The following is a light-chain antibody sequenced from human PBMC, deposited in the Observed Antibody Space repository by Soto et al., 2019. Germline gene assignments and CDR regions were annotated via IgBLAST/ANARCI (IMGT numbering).Light chain of an antibody. CDR2: EVT. Sequence: QSVLTQPPSASGSPGQSVTISCTGTSSDVGGYNYVSWYQQHPGKAPKLMIYEVTKRPSGVPDRFSGSKSGNTASLTVSGLQAEAEAHYFCCSHAGDNNYVFGNGTKLTV. CDR3: CSHAGDNNYV. J-gene: IGLJ1*01. V-gene: IGLV2-8*01. CDR1: SSDVGGYNY.